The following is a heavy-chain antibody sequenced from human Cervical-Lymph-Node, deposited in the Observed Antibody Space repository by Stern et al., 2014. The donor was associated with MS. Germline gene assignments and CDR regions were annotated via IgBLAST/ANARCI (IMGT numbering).Heavy chain of an antibody. J-gene: IGHJ6*02. CDR3: AKGTFDYSKYDYYYYYAMDV. Sequence: EVQLVESGGDLVQPGGSLRLSCAAFGFTFTHYAMSWVRQAPGKGLEWVSTFSGSGTSTYYADSVKGRFTISRDNSKNTLYLQMSSLRAEDTAVYYCAKGTFDYSKYDYYYYYAMDVWGQGTTVTVSS. V-gene: IGHV3-23*04. CDR2: FSGSGTST. CDR1: GFTFTHYA. D-gene: IGHD4-11*01.